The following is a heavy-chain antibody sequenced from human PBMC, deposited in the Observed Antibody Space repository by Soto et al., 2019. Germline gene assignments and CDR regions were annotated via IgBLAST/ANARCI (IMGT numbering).Heavy chain of an antibody. J-gene: IGHJ4*02. V-gene: IGHV3-21*01. CDR3: VRGRGYSYGYFDY. CDR1: GFTFSSYI. CDR2: VSNNNNYI. Sequence: VGSLRLSCAATGFTFSSYIMNWVRQAPGKGLEWVSSVSNNNNYIYYADSLKGRFTMSSDNAKNSLDLQMNSLRAEDTAVYYCVRGRGYSYGYFDYWGQGTLVTVSS. D-gene: IGHD5-18*01.